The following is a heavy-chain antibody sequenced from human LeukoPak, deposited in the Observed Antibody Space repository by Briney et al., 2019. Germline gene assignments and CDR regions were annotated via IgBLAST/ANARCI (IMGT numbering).Heavy chain of an antibody. V-gene: IGHV3-23*01. CDR1: GFTFDDYA. J-gene: IGHJ4*02. CDR3: AKGREMATITDFDY. D-gene: IGHD5-24*01. CDR2: ISGSGGST. Sequence: GGSLRLSCAASGFTFDDYAMHWVRQAPGKGLEWVSGISGSGGSTYYADSVKGRFTISRDNSKNTLYLQMNSLRADDTAVYYCAKGREMATITDFDYWGQGNLVTVSS.